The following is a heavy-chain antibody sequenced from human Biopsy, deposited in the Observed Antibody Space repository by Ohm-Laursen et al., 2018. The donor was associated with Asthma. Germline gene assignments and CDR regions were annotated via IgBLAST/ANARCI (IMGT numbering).Heavy chain of an antibody. CDR1: GGYTGSSDHH. Sequence: TLSFTCRVSGGYTGSSDHHWAWIRQAPGKGLEWNGFVFWSGSTHYSRSLERRVSISIDTATNEFSMKLWSVTPADTAVYFCARVVSYGDIYFGIDVWGHGNTVGVST. D-gene: IGHD4-17*01. J-gene: IGHJ6*01. CDR2: VFWSGST. CDR3: ARVVSYGDIYFGIDV. V-gene: IGHV4-30-4*01.